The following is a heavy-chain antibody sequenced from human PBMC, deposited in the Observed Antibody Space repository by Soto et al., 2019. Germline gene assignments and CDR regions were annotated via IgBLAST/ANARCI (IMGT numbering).Heavy chain of an antibody. CDR2: IYWDDDK. V-gene: IGHV2-5*02. J-gene: IGHJ4*02. D-gene: IGHD2-15*01. Sequence: QITLKESGPTLVKPTQTLTLTCTFSGFSLSTSGVGVGWIRQPPGKALEWLAFIYWDDDKRYSPSLKSRLTISTDTSKNPVVLRMTNMDPVDTSTYNFAHLVVAGVTYYFDYWGQGTLVTVSS. CDR3: AHLVVAGVTYYFDY. CDR1: GFSLSTSGVG.